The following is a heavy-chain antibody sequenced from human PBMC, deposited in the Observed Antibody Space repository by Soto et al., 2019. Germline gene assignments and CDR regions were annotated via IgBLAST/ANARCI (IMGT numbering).Heavy chain of an antibody. J-gene: IGHJ6*03. Sequence: SQTLSLTCAISGDSVSSNSATWNWLRQSPSRGIEWLGRTYYKSKWYNDYAVSVKSRITINADTSRNQFSLQLNSVTPEDTAVYYCARVLYNWNCDSHYFNDVWGKGTTDIGSS. D-gene: IGHD1-7*01. CDR2: TYYKSKWYN. CDR3: ARVLYNWNCDSHYFNDV. CDR1: GDSVSSNSAT. V-gene: IGHV6-1*01.